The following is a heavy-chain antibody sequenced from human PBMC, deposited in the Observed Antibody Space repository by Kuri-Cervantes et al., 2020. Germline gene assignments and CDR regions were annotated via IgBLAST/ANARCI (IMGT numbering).Heavy chain of an antibody. CDR3: ASEDYDILTGPIDY. CDR1: GGSFSGYS. V-gene: IGHV4-34*01. J-gene: IGHJ4*02. Sequence: SETLSLTCAVYGGSFSGYSWTWIRQPPGKGLEWIGEINHGGRTNYNPSLKSRVTISVDTSKNQFSLKLSSVTAADTAVYYCASEDYDILTGPIDYWGQGTLVTVSS. CDR2: INHGGRT. D-gene: IGHD3-9*01.